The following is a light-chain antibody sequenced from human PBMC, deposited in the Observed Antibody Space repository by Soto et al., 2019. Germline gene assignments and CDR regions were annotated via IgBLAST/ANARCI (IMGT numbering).Light chain of an antibody. J-gene: IGKJ3*01. CDR2: GTS. CDR3: QQYGRPPFT. CDR1: QSVPSNY. Sequence: EIVLTQSPGTLSLSPGERATLSCRASQSVPSNYLAWYQQKPGQAPRLLLYGTSHRATGIPERFSGSGSGTDFSLTISRLEPEDFAVYHCQQYGRPPFTFGPGAKVDIK. V-gene: IGKV3-20*01.